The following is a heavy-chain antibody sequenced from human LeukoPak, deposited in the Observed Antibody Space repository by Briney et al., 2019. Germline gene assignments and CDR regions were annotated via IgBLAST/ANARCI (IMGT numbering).Heavy chain of an antibody. D-gene: IGHD2-15*01. V-gene: IGHV1-2*06. CDR3: ARYCSGGSCYSLFDP. CDR2: INPNSGGT. CDR1: GYTFTGYY. J-gene: IGHJ5*02. Sequence: ASVKVSCKASGYTFTGYYMHWVRQAPGQGLEWMGRINPNSGGTNYAQKFQGRVTMTRDTSTSTAYMELSRLRSDDTAVYYCARYCSGGSCYSLFDPWGQGTLVTVSS.